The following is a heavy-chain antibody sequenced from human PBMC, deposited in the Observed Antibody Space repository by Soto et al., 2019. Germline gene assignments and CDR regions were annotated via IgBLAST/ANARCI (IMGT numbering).Heavy chain of an antibody. CDR1: GGTFTSYA. D-gene: IGHD5-18*01. J-gene: IGHJ6*02. CDR2: IIPIFGTA. Sequence: SVKLSCKASGGTFTSYAISWVRQAPGQGLEWIGGIIPIFGTANYAQKFQGRVTITADKSTSTAYMELSSLRSEDTAVYYCAIRGYSYSSQSYYYYGMDVWGQGPTVTV. V-gene: IGHV1-69*06. CDR3: AIRGYSYSSQSYYYYGMDV.